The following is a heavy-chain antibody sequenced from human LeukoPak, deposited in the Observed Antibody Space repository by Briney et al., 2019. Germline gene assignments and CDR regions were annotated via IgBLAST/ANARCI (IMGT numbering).Heavy chain of an antibody. CDR2: IIPIFGTA. CDR3: ARGGYGDYVFDY. J-gene: IGHJ4*02. V-gene: IGHV1-69*05. CDR1: GGTFSSYA. D-gene: IGHD4-17*01. Sequence: GASVKVSCKASGGTFSSYAISWVRQAPGQGLEWMGGIIPIFGTANYAQKFQGRVTITTDESTSTAYMELSSLRSEDTAVYYCARGGYGDYVFDYWDQGTLVTVSS.